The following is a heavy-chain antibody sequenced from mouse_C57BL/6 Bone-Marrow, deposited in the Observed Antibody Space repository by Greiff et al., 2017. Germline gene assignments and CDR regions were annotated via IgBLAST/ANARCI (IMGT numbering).Heavy chain of an antibody. D-gene: IGHD2-3*01. V-gene: IGHV1-53*01. CDR1: GYTFTSYW. CDR2: INPSNGGT. CDR3: ARSGRWLLRTFDY. J-gene: IGHJ2*01. Sequence: QVQLQQPGTELVKPGASVKLTCKASGYTFTSYWMHWVKQRPGQGLEWIGNINPSNGGTNYNEKFKSKATLTVDKSSSTAYMQLSSLTSEDSAVYYCARSGRWLLRTFDYWGQGTTLTVSS.